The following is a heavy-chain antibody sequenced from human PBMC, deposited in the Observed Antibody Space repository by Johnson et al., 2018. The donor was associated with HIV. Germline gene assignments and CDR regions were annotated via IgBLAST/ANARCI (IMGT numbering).Heavy chain of an antibody. Sequence: VQLVESGGGLIQPGGSLRLSCAASGFTVSSNYMSCVRQAPGKGLEWVSVIYSGGSTYYADSVKGRFTISRDNSKNTLYLQMNSLRAEDTAVYYCARDRGAGSSGAFDIWGQGTMVTVSS. CDR1: GFTVSSNY. V-gene: IGHV3-66*03. J-gene: IGHJ3*02. D-gene: IGHD6-6*01. CDR3: ARDRGAGSSGAFDI. CDR2: IYSGGST.